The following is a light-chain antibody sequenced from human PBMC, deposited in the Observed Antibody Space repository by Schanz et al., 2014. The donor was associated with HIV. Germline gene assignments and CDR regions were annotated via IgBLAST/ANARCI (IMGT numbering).Light chain of an antibody. V-gene: IGLV1-51*01. J-gene: IGLJ2*01. Sequence: QSVLTQPPSVSAAPGQRVTISCSGHSYSIGYNFVSWFQQLPGTAPKLLIYNNNQRPSEIPDRFSGSKSGASATLDITGLQTGDEADYYCGTWDSGRRAVVFGGGTKVTVL. CDR1: SYSIGYNF. CDR2: NNN. CDR3: GTWDSGRRAVV.